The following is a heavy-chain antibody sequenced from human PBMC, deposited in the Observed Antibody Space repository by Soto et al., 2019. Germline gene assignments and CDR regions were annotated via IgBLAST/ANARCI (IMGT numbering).Heavy chain of an antibody. CDR2: IYYSGST. J-gene: IGHJ5*02. V-gene: IGHV4-39*01. CDR1: GGSISSSSYY. CDR3: ARPLKRVGATTFRDP. D-gene: IGHD1-26*01. Sequence: SETLSLTCTVSGGSISSSSYYWGWIRQPPGKGLEWIGSIYYSGSTYYNPSLKSRVTISVDTSKNQFSLKLSSVTAADTAVYYCARPLKRVGATTFRDPSGQGTLVTVSS.